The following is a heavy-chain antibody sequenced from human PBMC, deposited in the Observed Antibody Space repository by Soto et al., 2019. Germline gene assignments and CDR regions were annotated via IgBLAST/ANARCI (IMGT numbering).Heavy chain of an antibody. V-gene: IGHV3-30-3*01. CDR3: ARDRGSGSYYKRGYYYGMDV. Sequence: RGSLILSCAASGLTFSSYAMHWVRQAPGKGLEWVAVISYDGSNKYYADSVKGRFTISRDNSKNTLYLQMNSLRAEDTAVYYCARDRGSGSYYKRGYYYGMDVWGQGTPVTVSS. CDR2: ISYDGSNK. J-gene: IGHJ6*02. D-gene: IGHD3-10*01. CDR1: GLTFSSYA.